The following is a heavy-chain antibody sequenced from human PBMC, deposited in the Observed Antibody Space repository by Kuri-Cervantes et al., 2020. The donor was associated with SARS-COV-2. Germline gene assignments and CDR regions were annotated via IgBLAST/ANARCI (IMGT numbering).Heavy chain of an antibody. V-gene: IGHV3-30*02. J-gene: IGHJ5*02. Sequence: GESLKISCAASGFAFDDYAMHWVRQAPGKGLEWVAFIRYAGSNKYYADSVKGRFTISRDNSKNTLYLQMNSLRAEDTAVYYCARAAKVAAAGRGGWFDPWGQGALVTVSS. D-gene: IGHD6-13*01. CDR1: GFAFDDYA. CDR2: IRYAGSNK. CDR3: ARAAKVAAAGRGGWFDP.